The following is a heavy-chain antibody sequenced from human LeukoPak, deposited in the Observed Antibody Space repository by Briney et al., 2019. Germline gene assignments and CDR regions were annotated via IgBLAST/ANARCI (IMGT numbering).Heavy chain of an antibody. J-gene: IGHJ5*02. V-gene: IGHV4-59*01. CDR3: AREEGGVVVPAAIYWFDP. Sequence: SETLSLTCTVSGGSISSYYWSWIRQPPGKGLEWIGYIYYSGSTNYNPSLKSRVTITVDTSKNQFSLKLSSVTAADTAVYYCAREEGGVVVPAAIYWFDPWGQGTLVTVSS. CDR2: IYYSGST. CDR1: GGSISSYY. D-gene: IGHD2-2*01.